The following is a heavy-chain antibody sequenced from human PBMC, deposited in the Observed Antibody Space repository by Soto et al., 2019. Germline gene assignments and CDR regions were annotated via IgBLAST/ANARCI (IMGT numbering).Heavy chain of an antibody. CDR2: ISSNGGST. CDR1: GFTFSSYA. J-gene: IGHJ3*02. Sequence: EVQLVESGGGLVQPGGSLRLSCAASGFTFSSYAMHWVRQAPGKGLEYVSAISSNGGSTYYANSVKGRFTISRDNSKNMLYLQMGSLRAEDMAVYYCARVAGTAAFDIWGQGTMVTVSS. D-gene: IGHD6-13*01. CDR3: ARVAGTAAFDI. V-gene: IGHV3-64*01.